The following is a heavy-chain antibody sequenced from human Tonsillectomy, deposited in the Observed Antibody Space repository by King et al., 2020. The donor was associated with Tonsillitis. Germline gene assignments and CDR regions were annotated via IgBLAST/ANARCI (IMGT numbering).Heavy chain of an antibody. CDR2: ISSGSSYT. CDR1: GFTFSDYY. D-gene: IGHD1-20*01. V-gene: IGHV3-11*06. J-gene: IGHJ4*02. CDR3: ASDRDREITGTHKGTSFDY. Sequence: HVQLVESGGGLVKPGGSLRLSCAASGFTFSDYYMSWIRQAPGKGLEWVSYISSGSSYTNYADSVKGRFTISRDNAKNSLYLQMNSLRAEDTAVYYCASDRDREITGTHKGTSFDYWGQGTLVTVSS.